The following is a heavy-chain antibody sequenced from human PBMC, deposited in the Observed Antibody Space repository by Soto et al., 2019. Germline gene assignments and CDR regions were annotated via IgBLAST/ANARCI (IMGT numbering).Heavy chain of an antibody. J-gene: IGHJ6*02. CDR2: IIPILGIA. CDR3: ARLAADSGYDYSYYGMDV. D-gene: IGHD5-12*01. CDR1: GGTFSSYT. Sequence: QVQLVQSGAEVKKPGSSVKVSCKASGGTFSSYTISWVRQAPGQGLEWMGRIIPILGIANYAQKFQGRVTITADKSTSPAYMELSSLRSEDTAVYYCARLAADSGYDYSYYGMDVWGQGTTVTVSS. V-gene: IGHV1-69*02.